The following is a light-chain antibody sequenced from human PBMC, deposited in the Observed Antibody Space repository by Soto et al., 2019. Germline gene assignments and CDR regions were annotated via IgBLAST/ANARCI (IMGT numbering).Light chain of an antibody. CDR2: DAY. CDR3: QQRSNWIT. Sequence: EVVLTQSPVTLSLSPGERATLSCRASQSFRGLLAWYQQKPGQAPRLLIYDAYNRATGIPPRFSGSWSGKVFTLTISSLEPEDYALDYYQQRSNWITFGQGTRLEIK. V-gene: IGKV3-11*01. CDR1: QSFRGL. J-gene: IGKJ5*01.